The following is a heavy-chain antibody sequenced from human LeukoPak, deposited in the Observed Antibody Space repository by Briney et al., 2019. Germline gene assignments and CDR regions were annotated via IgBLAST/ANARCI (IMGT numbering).Heavy chain of an antibody. J-gene: IGHJ6*03. CDR3: ARAKNPYYYYYYMDF. V-gene: IGHV4-38-2*01. CDR2: IYHSGSS. CDR1: GYSISSGHY. Sequence: PSETLSLTCAVSGYSISSGHYWVWIRQPPGKGLEYIGNIYHSGSSHYSPSLKSRVTISVDTSNNQFSLKLSSVTAADTAVYYCARAKNPYYYYYYMDFWGRGTTVTVSS.